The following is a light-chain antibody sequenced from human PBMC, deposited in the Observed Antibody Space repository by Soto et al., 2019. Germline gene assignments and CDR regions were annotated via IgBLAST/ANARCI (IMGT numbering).Light chain of an antibody. Sequence: EIVMTQSPATLSVSPGERATLSCRASQSVSSDLAWYHQKPGQAPRLLIYSAPTRATEIPARFSGSGSGTEFTLTINSLQSEDFAVYYCQQYNNWPRTFGQGTKVEIK. CDR1: QSVSSD. J-gene: IGKJ1*01. CDR3: QQYNNWPRT. V-gene: IGKV3-15*01. CDR2: SAP.